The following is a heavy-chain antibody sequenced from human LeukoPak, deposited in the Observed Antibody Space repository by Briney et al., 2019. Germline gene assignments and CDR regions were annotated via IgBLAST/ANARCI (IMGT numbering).Heavy chain of an antibody. Sequence: GGSLRPSCAASGFTFSSYAMSWVRQAPGKGLEWVSAISGSGGSTYYADSVKGRFTISRDNSKNTLYLQMNSLRAEDTAVYYCAKGPYEWLVHFDYWGQGTLVTVSS. V-gene: IGHV3-23*01. D-gene: IGHD6-19*01. CDR1: GFTFSSYA. CDR3: AKGPYEWLVHFDY. CDR2: ISGSGGST. J-gene: IGHJ4*02.